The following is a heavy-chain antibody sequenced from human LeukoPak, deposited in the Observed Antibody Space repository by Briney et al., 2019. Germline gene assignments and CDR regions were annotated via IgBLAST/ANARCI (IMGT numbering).Heavy chain of an antibody. Sequence: GGSLRLSCAASGFTFSSYWMSWVRQAPGKGLEWVANIKQDGSEKYYVDSVRGRFTIPRDNAKNSLYLQMNSLRAEDTAVYYCARDSPTYGDYGRAGYWGQGTLVTVSS. V-gene: IGHV3-7*01. J-gene: IGHJ4*02. CDR3: ARDSPTYGDYGRAGY. CDR2: IKQDGSEK. CDR1: GFTFSSYW. D-gene: IGHD4-17*01.